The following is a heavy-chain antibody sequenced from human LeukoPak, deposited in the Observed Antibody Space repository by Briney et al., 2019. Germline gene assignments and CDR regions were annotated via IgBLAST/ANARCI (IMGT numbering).Heavy chain of an antibody. CDR1: GFPFSNYL. V-gene: IGHV3-7*05. J-gene: IGHJ4*02. Sequence: GGSLRLSCAASGFPFSNYLMSWVRQAPGKGLEWVANIKQDGSDKYYVDSVKGRFTISRDNAQNSVYLQMNSLRVEDTAVYYCARFRKYDSSGYEPRFDCWGQGILITVSS. CDR2: IKQDGSDK. CDR3: ARFRKYDSSGYEPRFDC. D-gene: IGHD3-22*01.